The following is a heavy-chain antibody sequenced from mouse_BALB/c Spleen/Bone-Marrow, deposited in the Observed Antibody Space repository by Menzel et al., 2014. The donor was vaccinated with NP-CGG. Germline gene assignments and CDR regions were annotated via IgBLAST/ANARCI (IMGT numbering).Heavy chain of an antibody. CDR3: ARWEVGRAWFAY. Sequence: EVQLQQSGAELVKPGASVKLSCTASGFNIKDTYMHWVKQRPEQGLEWIGRIDPANGNTKYDPKFQGKATITADTSSNTAYLQLSSLTSEDTAVYYCARWEVGRAWFAYWGQGTLVTVSA. CDR2: IDPANGNT. J-gene: IGHJ3*01. D-gene: IGHD1-3*01. CDR1: GFNIKDTY. V-gene: IGHV14-3*02.